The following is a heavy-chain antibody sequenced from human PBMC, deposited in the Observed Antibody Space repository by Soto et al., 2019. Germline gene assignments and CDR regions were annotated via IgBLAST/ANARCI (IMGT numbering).Heavy chain of an antibody. CDR3: ARSQGSSTSLEIYYYYYYGMDV. D-gene: IGHD2-2*01. Sequence: QVPLVQSGAEVKKPGSSVKVSCKASGGTFSSYAISWVRQAPGQGLEWMGGIIPIPGTANYAQKFQGRVTITADESTSTAYMELSSPRSEDTAVYYCARSQGSSTSLEIYYYYYYGMDVWGQGTTVTVSS. J-gene: IGHJ6*02. CDR2: IIPIPGTA. V-gene: IGHV1-69*01. CDR1: GGTFSSYA.